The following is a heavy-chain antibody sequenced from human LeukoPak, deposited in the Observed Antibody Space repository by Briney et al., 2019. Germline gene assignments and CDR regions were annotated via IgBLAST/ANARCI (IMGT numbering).Heavy chain of an antibody. CDR3: ARDPHYYDSSGYV. CDR1: GGTFSSYA. J-gene: IGHJ4*02. CDR2: IIPIVGVG. Sequence: VKGSCKSSGGTFSSYAISWVRQAPGQGLEWMGRIIPIVGVGNYAQKFQGRVTITADRSTSTVYMELSSLRSEDTAMYYCARDPHYYDSSGYVWGQGTLVTVSS. V-gene: IGHV1-69*04. D-gene: IGHD3-22*01.